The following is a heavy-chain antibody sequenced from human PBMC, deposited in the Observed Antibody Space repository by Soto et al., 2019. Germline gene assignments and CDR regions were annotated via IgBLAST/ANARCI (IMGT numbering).Heavy chain of an antibody. D-gene: IGHD1-26*01. CDR2: IYYSGST. V-gene: IGHV4-59*08. J-gene: IGHJ4*02. Sequence: SETLCLTWTVSGGTSSGYDGSWIRQPPGKGLEWIGYIYYSGSTNYNPSLKSRVTISVDTSKNQFSLKLSSVTAADTAVYYCARRYGGNLDYWGQGTLVTVSS. CDR1: GGTSSGYD. CDR3: ARRYGGNLDY.